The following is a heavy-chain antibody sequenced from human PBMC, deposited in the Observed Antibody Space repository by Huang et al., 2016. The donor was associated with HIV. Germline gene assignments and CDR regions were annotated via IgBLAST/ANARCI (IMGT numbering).Heavy chain of an antibody. D-gene: IGHD3-22*01. CDR1: DYTFTSYG. CDR3: GGSSGYWSFDY. V-gene: IGHV1-18*04. Sequence: QVPLVQSGGEVKKPGASVKVSCKASDYTFTSYGISWVRQAPGQGREWMGWISTNKRDTNYAQKFQGRVTMTTDTSTSTAYMELRSLRSYDTAVYYCGGSSGYWSFDYWGQGTLVTVSS. CDR2: ISTNKRDT. J-gene: IGHJ4*02.